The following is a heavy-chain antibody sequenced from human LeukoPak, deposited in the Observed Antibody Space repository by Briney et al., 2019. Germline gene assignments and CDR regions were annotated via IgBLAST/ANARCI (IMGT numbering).Heavy chain of an antibody. CDR1: GDSIRSNDYY. J-gene: IGHJ4*02. V-gene: IGHV4-39*07. D-gene: IGHD6-13*01. CDR2: LHFSGST. CDR3: ARIDGYSSSWVDH. Sequence: SETLSLTCTVSGDSIRSNDYYWGWIRQTPGKGLEWIATLHFSGSTYYRLSLKSRVTISGDMSKKQFSLKLSSATAADTAVYYCARIDGYSSSWVDHWGQGALVTVSS.